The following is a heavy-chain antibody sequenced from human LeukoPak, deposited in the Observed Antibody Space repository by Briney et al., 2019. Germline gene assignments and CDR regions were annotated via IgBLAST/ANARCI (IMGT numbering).Heavy chain of an antibody. CDR1: GFTFSSYA. V-gene: IGHV3-23*01. CDR3: ARESPVAATGRSWFDA. CDR2: ITGSVGRT. D-gene: IGHD6-13*01. Sequence: GGSLRLSCAASGFTFSSYAMTWLRQAPGKGLEWVSTITGSVGRTYYADSVEGRFTITRDTSKNTLYLEMNSLRAEDTAIYYCARESPVAATGRSWFDAWGQGTLVTVSS. J-gene: IGHJ5*02.